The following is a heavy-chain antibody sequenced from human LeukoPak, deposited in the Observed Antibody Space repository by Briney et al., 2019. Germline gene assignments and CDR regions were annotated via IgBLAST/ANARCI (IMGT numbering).Heavy chain of an antibody. Sequence: ASVKVSCKASGYTFTSYDINWVRQATGQGLEWMGWMNPNSGNTGYAQKFQGRVTMTRNTSISTAYMELSSLRFEDTAVYYCARTGGGYSSGTTYYFDYWGQGTLVTVSS. V-gene: IGHV1-8*01. D-gene: IGHD6-19*01. CDR2: MNPNSGNT. J-gene: IGHJ4*02. CDR3: ARTGGGYSSGTTYYFDY. CDR1: GYTFTSYD.